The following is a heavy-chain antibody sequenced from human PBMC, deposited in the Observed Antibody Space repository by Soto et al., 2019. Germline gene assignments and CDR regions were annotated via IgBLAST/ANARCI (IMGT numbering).Heavy chain of an antibody. Sequence: LPETLSLTCTVSGGSISSYYWSWIRQPPGKGLQWIGYISDGGNTYYNPSLRGRVTILGDMSKNQFSLKLKSATAADTAVYYCARGTNWDRGVFDYWGQGTLVTVSS. CDR3: ARGTNWDRGVFDY. CDR1: GGSISSYY. D-gene: IGHD7-27*01. J-gene: IGHJ4*02. V-gene: IGHV4-59*01. CDR2: ISDGGNT.